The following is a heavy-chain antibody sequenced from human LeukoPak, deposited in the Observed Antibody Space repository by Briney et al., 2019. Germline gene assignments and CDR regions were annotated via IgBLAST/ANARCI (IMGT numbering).Heavy chain of an antibody. Sequence: GSLRLSCAASGFTFTSYAMTWVRQPPGKGLEWIGEINHSGSTNYNPSLKSRVTISVDTSKNQFSLKLSSVTAADTAVYYCAGISSGWYLYWGQGTLVTVSS. CDR2: INHSGST. CDR1: GFTFTSYA. CDR3: AGISSGWYLY. J-gene: IGHJ4*02. V-gene: IGHV4-34*08. D-gene: IGHD6-19*01.